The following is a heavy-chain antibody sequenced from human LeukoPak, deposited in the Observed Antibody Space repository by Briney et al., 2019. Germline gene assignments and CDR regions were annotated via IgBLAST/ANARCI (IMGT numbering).Heavy chain of an antibody. CDR1: GFTFSSSW. CDR3: ARDSGRFRLDY. CDR2: IKEDGSEK. V-gene: IGHV3-7*01. Sequence: GGSLRLSCAASGFTFSSSWMSWVRQAPGKGLEWVASIKEDGSEKYYVDSVKGRFTVSRDNAKKSLYVQMNSLRVEDTAVYYCARDSGRFRLDYWGQGILVTVSS. D-gene: IGHD6-19*01. J-gene: IGHJ4*02.